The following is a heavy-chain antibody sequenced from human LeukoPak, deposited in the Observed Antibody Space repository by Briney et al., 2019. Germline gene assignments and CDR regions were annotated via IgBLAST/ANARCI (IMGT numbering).Heavy chain of an antibody. CDR1: GVSINNYY. V-gene: IGHV4-4*09. D-gene: IGHD5-18*01. CDR3: VRQPGSTAAFDT. Sequence: SDTLSLTCIAAGVSINNYYWSWIRQTPGKGLEWIAYSHNNGESRYNPSLKSRITISVYTSKSEFTLKPSSVTAADTAIYYCVRQPGSTAAFDTWGQGTMVTVS. J-gene: IGHJ3*02. CDR2: SHNNGES.